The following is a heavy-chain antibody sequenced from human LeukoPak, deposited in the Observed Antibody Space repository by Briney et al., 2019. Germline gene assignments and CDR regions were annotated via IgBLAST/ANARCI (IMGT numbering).Heavy chain of an antibody. J-gene: IGHJ6*03. CDR2: ISGSGGST. D-gene: IGHD1-7*01. CDR1: GFTFSSYD. Sequence: PGGSLRLSCAASGFTFSSYDIHWVRQAPGKGLEWVSAISGSGGSTYYADSVKGRFTISRDNSKNTLYLQMNSLRAEDTAVYYCAKRRGLELLYYYYMDVWGKGTTVTVSS. V-gene: IGHV3-23*01. CDR3: AKRRGLELLYYYYMDV.